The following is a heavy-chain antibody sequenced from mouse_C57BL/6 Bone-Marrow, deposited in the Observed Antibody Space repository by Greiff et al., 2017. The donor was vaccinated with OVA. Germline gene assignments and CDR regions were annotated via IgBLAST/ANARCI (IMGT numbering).Heavy chain of an antibody. CDR3: ARKLYLHCDY. V-gene: IGHV1-52*01. D-gene: IGHD2-12*01. CDR1: GYTFTSYW. CDR2: IDPSDSAT. J-gene: IGHJ2*01. Sequence: VQLQQSGAELVRPGSSVKLSCKASGYTFTSYWMHWVKQRPIQGLEWIGNIDPSDSATHYNQKFKDKATLTVDKSTSTAYMQLSSLTSEDSAVYYCARKLYLHCDYWGQGTTLTVSA.